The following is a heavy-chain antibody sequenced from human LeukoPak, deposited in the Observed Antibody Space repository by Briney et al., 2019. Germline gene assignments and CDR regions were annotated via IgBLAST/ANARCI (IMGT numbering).Heavy chain of an antibody. CDR1: GGSISSSSYY. CDR2: IYYSGST. D-gene: IGHD1-26*01. Sequence: PSETLSLTCTVSGGSISSSSYYWGWIRQPPGKGLEWIGSIYYSGSTYYNPSLKSRVTISVDTSKNQFSLKLSSVTAADTAVYYCARGISGTYAYYFDYWGQGTLVTVSS. V-gene: IGHV4-39*07. J-gene: IGHJ4*02. CDR3: ARGISGTYAYYFDY.